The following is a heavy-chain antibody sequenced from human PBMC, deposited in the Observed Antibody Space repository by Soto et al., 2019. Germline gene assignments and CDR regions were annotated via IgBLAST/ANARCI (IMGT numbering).Heavy chain of an antibody. D-gene: IGHD3-22*01. CDR3: ARSLYYYDNRGYYYFEY. J-gene: IGHJ4*02. CDR1: GDSITSYY. V-gene: IGHV4-59*01. CDR2: IYYSGST. Sequence: SETLSLTCTVSGDSITSYYWSWIRQPPGKGLEWIGYIYYSGSTNYNPSLKSRVTISVDTSKNQFSLKLSSVTAADTAVYYCARSLYYYDNRGYYYFEYWGQGTLVTVSS.